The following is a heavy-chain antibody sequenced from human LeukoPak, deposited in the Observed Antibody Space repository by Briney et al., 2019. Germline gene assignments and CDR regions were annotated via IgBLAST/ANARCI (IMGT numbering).Heavy chain of an antibody. CDR3: ARAPAGMDV. Sequence: ASVKVSCKASGGTFNNYAISWVRQAPGQGLEWMGRIIPMFNTVDYTESFQGRVTITADTTTGTAYMELTNLRSDDTAVYYCARAPAGMDVWGQGTTVTVSS. J-gene: IGHJ6*02. CDR1: GGTFNNYA. V-gene: IGHV1-69*06. D-gene: IGHD1-14*01. CDR2: IIPMFNTV.